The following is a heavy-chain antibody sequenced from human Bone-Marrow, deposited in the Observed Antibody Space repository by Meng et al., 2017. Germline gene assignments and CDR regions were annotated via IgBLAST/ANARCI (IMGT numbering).Heavy chain of an antibody. V-gene: IGHV1-18*01. Sequence: ASVKVSCKASGYTFTSYGISWVRQAPGQGLEWMGWISAYNGNTNYAQKLQGRVTMTTDTSTSIAYMELRSLRSDDTAVYYCARDRDYYDSTDAARYFDYWGQGTLVTVSS. D-gene: IGHD3-22*01. CDR3: ARDRDYYDSTDAARYFDY. CDR2: ISAYNGNT. CDR1: GYTFTSYG. J-gene: IGHJ4*02.